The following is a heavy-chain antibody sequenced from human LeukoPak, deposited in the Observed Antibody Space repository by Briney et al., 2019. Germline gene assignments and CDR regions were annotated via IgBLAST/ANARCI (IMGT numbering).Heavy chain of an antibody. J-gene: IGHJ5*02. Sequence: SETLSLTCTVSGGSISIYYWSWIRQPPGKGLEWIGYIYDSGSTNYNPSLKSRVTISVDTSKNQFSLKLNSVTAADTAVYYCARNKYYYGSGNYGVPNWFDPWGQGTLVTVSS. CDR1: GGSISIYY. CDR2: IYDSGST. D-gene: IGHD3-10*01. V-gene: IGHV4-4*08. CDR3: ARNKYYYGSGNYGVPNWFDP.